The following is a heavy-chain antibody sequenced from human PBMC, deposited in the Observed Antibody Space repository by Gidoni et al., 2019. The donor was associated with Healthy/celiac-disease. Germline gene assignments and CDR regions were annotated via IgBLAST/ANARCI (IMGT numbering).Heavy chain of an antibody. J-gene: IGHJ3*02. Sequence: QVQLQQSGPGLVKPSETLSPTCTVPGGSISRYYCSWIRQPPGTGLEWIGYHYYSGSTNYNPSLKSRVTISVDTAKNQFSLKLSSVTAADTAVYDCAGLSLYHYDSSGYYFPDAFDIWGQGTMVTVSS. CDR2: HYYSGST. D-gene: IGHD3-22*01. V-gene: IGHV4-59*12. CDR1: GGSISRYY. CDR3: AGLSLYHYDSSGYYFPDAFDI.